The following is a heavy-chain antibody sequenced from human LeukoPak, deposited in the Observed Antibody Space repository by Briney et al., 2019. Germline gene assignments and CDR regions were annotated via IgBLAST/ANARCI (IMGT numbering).Heavy chain of an antibody. CDR3: AKDYLPGSSSLYYFDY. CDR2: IIPIFGTA. D-gene: IGHD6-13*01. Sequence: SVKVSCKASGYTFTSYGISWVRQAPGQGLEWMGGIIPIFGTANYAQKFQGRVTITADESTSTAYMELSSLRAEDTALYYCAKDYLPGSSSLYYFDYWGQGTLVTVSS. J-gene: IGHJ4*02. V-gene: IGHV1-69*13. CDR1: GYTFTSYG.